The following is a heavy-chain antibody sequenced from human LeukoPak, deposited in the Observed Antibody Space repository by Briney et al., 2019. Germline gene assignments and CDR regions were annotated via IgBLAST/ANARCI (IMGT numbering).Heavy chain of an antibody. Sequence: GGSLTLSCAASGFTFSTYAMGWVRQAPGEGLRWVSSISGNGVTTYYADSVKGRFTIPRDNSKNTLYLQMNSLRAEDTALYYCAKALYGGNTDWGQGTLVTVSS. CDR3: AKALYGGNTD. CDR1: GFTFSTYA. J-gene: IGHJ4*02. CDR2: ISGNGVTT. D-gene: IGHD4-23*01. V-gene: IGHV3-23*01.